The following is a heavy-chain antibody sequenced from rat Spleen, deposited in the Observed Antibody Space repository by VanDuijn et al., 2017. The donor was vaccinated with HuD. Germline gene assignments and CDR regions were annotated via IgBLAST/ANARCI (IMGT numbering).Heavy chain of an antibody. Sequence: EVQLQESGPGLVKPSQSLSLTCSVTGYSITNSYRWNWIRKLPGNKLDWMGYINSAGSTVYNPSLKSRISITRDTSKNQFFLQVNSVTAEDTATYYCAGSEGVHYNLPFADWGQGTLVTVSS. CDR1: GYSITNSYR. J-gene: IGHJ3*01. V-gene: IGHV3-3*01. CDR2: INSAGST. CDR3: AGSEGVHYNLPFAD. D-gene: IGHD1-5*01.